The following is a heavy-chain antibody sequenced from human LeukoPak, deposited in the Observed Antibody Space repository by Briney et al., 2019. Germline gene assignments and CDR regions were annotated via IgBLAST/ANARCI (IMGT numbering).Heavy chain of an antibody. D-gene: IGHD3-9*01. CDR1: GFTFSRHG. Sequence: GGSLRLSCAPSGFTFSRHGMHWVRQAPGKGLEWVSAISGSGGSTYYADSVKGRFTISRDNSKNTLYLQMNSLRAEDTAVYYCAKEDWDGYYFDYWGQGTLVTVSS. CDR3: AKEDWDGYYFDY. CDR2: ISGSGGST. V-gene: IGHV3-23*01. J-gene: IGHJ4*02.